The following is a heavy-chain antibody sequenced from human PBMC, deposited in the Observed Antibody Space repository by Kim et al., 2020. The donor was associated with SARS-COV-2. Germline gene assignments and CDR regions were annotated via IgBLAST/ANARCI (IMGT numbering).Heavy chain of an antibody. CDR1: GFTFGDYA. V-gene: IGHV3-49*03. CDR3: TRDQGGQLLYGFFYYYGMDV. D-gene: IGHD2-2*02. Sequence: GGSLRLSCTASGFTFGDYAMSWFRQAPGKGLEWVGFIRSKAYGGTTEYAASVKGRFTISRDDSKSIAYLQMNSLKTEDTAVYYCTRDQGGQLLYGFFYYYGMDVWGQGTTVTVSS. J-gene: IGHJ6*02. CDR2: IRSKAYGGTT.